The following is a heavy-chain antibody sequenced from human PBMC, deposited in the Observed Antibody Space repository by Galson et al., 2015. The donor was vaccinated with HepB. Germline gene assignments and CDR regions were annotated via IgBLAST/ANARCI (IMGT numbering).Heavy chain of an antibody. CDR1: GFTFSSYA. CDR2: ISGSGGST. Sequence: SLRLSCAASGFTFSSYAMSWVRQAPGKGLEWVSAISGSGGSTYYADSVKGRFTISRDNSKNTLYLQMNSLRAEDTAVYYCAKGQGLVGATFGYWGQGTLVTVSS. D-gene: IGHD1-26*01. V-gene: IGHV3-23*01. CDR3: AKGQGLVGATFGY. J-gene: IGHJ4*02.